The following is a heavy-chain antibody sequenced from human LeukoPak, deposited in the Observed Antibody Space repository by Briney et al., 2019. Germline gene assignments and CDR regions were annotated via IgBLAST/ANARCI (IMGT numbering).Heavy chain of an antibody. Sequence: GGSLRLSCAASEFTFSSYTMNWVRQAPGKGLEWVSSISGSSRHKYYADSVKGRFTISRDNAKNSLYLQMNSLRAEDTVVYYCARTANFAAGYYIDYWGQGTPVTVSS. CDR3: ARTANFAAGYYIDY. CDR1: EFTFSSYT. V-gene: IGHV3-21*01. D-gene: IGHD6-13*01. J-gene: IGHJ4*02. CDR2: ISGSSRHK.